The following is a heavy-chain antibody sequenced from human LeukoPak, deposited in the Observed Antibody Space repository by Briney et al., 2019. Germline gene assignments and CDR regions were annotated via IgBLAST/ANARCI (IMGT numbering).Heavy chain of an antibody. CDR3: ATYCSSTSCYRRAYDS. D-gene: IGHD2-2*01. V-gene: IGHV4-39*01. J-gene: IGHJ4*02. CDR2: IYYTGST. CDR1: GGSISGSSYY. Sequence: PSETLSLTCTVSGGSISGSSYYWGWIRQPPGKGLEWIGSIYYTGSTYYNPSLKSRVTISVDTSKNQFSLQLSSVTAAGTAVYYCATYCSSTSCYRRAYDSWGQGTLVTVSS.